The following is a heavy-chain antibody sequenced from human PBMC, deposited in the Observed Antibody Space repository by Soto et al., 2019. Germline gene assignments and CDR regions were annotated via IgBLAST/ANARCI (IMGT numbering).Heavy chain of an antibody. D-gene: IGHD6-13*01. V-gene: IGHV3-74*01. Sequence: GGSLRLSCAASGFTFSRFWMHWVRQAPGKGLVWLSRINTDGSSTTYADSVKGRFTISRDNAKNTLYLQMDSLRAEDTGVYYCTRDPGAYSSTWSFYFDSWGQGTLVTVSS. CDR2: INTDGSST. CDR3: TRDPGAYSSTWSFYFDS. CDR1: GFTFSRFW. J-gene: IGHJ4*02.